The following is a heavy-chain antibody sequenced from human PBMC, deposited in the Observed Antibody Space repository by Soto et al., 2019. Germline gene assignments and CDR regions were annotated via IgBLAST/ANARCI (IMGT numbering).Heavy chain of an antibody. CDR2: ITPGGGIT. J-gene: IGHJ4*02. CDR3: AKVLSELVPRYFDT. V-gene: IGHV1-46*01. CDR1: GYTFTTYD. D-gene: IGHD6-13*01. Sequence: QVQLVQSGAEVKKPGASVRVSCKASGYTFTTYDIHWVRQAPGLGLEWMGIITPGGGITSYAQKFKGRITMTRDTPTSTVYMELSSLRSEDTAMYYCAKVLSELVPRYFDTWGQGTLDTVS.